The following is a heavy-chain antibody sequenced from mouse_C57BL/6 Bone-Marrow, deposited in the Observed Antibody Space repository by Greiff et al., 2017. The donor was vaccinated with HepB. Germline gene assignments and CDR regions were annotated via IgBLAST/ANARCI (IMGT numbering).Heavy chain of an antibody. J-gene: IGHJ1*03. D-gene: IGHD1-1*01. CDR2: IYPRSGNT. Sequence: LQESGAELARPGASVKLSCKASGYTFTSYGISWVKQRTGQGLEWIGEIYPRSGNTYYNEKFKGKATLTADKSSSTAYMELRSLTSEDSAVYFCACYYGSSLWYFDVWGTGTTVTVSS. V-gene: IGHV1-81*01. CDR3: ACYYGSSLWYFDV. CDR1: GYTFTSYG.